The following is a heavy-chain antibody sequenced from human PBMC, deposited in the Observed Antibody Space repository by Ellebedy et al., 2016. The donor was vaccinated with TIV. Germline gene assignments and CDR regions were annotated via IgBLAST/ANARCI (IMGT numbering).Heavy chain of an antibody. V-gene: IGHV3-23*01. D-gene: IGHD2-2*02. CDR3: AKGYMSPFDY. Sequence: PGGSLRLSCAASGFTFSIYSMNWVRQAPGKGLEWVSAITGSGGGTYYADSVKGRFTISRDNSKNTFYLHMNSLRAEDTALYYCAKGYMSPFDYWGQGNLVTVSS. CDR2: ITGSGGGT. CDR1: GFTFSIYS. J-gene: IGHJ4*02.